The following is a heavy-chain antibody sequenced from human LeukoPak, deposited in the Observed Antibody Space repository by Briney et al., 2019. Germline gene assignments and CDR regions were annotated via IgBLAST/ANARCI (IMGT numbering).Heavy chain of an antibody. CDR1: GFTFSSYA. D-gene: IGHD3-3*01. J-gene: IGHJ5*02. Sequence: PGGSLRLSCAASGFTFSSYAMSWVRQAPGKGLEWVSAISGSCGSTYYADSVKGRFTISRDNSKNTLYLQMNSLRAEDTAVYYCAKDQPSRLYYDFWSGYRGDPNWFDPWGQGTLVTVSS. CDR2: ISGSCGST. V-gene: IGHV3-23*01. CDR3: AKDQPSRLYYDFWSGYRGDPNWFDP.